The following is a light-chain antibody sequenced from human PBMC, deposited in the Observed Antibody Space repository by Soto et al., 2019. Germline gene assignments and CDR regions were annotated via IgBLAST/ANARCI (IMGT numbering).Light chain of an antibody. CDR3: QQYNNWPRT. J-gene: IGKJ1*01. CDR2: AAS. Sequence: AIRMTQSPSSFSASTGYRFTITCRASQGISSYLAWYQQKPGKAPKLLIYAASTLQSGVPSRFRGSGSGTDFTLTISCLQSEDFELYYCQQYNNWPRTFGQGTKVDIK. V-gene: IGKV1-8*01. CDR1: QGISSY.